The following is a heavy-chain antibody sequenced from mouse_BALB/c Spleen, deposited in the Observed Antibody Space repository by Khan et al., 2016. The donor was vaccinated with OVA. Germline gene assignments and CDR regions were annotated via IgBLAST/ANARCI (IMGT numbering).Heavy chain of an antibody. CDR2: IFPGNNDT. CDR3: TRAGYGAFAY. CDR1: GCACTSYW. V-gene: IGHV1-5*01. D-gene: IGHD1-1*01. J-gene: IGHJ3*01. Sequence: VELKESGTVLARPGASGEVSWKGSGCACTSYWMHWVKQRPGQGLEGIGGIFPGNNDTNYNQTIKGRAKLTAVTSASTANMELSSLTNEDSAVYYCTRAGYGAFAYWGQGTLVTVSA.